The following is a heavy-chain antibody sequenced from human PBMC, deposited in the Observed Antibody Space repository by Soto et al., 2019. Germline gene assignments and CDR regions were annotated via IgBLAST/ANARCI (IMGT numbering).Heavy chain of an antibody. CDR1: GFTFSSYG. CDR2: IWYDGSNK. D-gene: IGHD5-12*01. V-gene: IGHV3-33*01. CDR3: ARDAGGYDY. J-gene: IGHJ4*02. Sequence: QVQLVESGGGVVQPGRSLRLSCAASGFTFSSYGMHWVRQAPGKGLEWVAVIWYDGSNKYYADSVKGRFTISRDNSKNTLYMQMNSLRAEDTAVYYCARDAGGYDYWGQGTLVTVSS.